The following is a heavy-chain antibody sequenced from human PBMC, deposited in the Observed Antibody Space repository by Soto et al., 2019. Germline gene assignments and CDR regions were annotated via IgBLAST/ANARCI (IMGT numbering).Heavy chain of an antibody. CDR2: VNPSGGST. CDR3: AREEYCRDGVCYSEYLQG. D-gene: IGHD2-15*01. CDR1: GYIFTAYS. J-gene: IGHJ1*01. V-gene: IGHV1-46*01. Sequence: QVQLVQSGAEVKKPGASVKVSCKASGYIFTAYSMHWVRQAPGQGLEWMGVVNPSGGSTNYAQKFRGRITMTRDTSTSTVYMDLGSLASEDTAVYYCAREEYCRDGVCYSEYLQGWGQGTVVTVSS.